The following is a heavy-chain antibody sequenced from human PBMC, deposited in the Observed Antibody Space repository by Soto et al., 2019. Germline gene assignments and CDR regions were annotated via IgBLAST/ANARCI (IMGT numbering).Heavy chain of an antibody. Sequence: GGSLRLSCTSSGFTFRSYAMTWVRQSPGKGLEWVSGISGSGESTYYADSVKGRFTIPRDNSKNTLYVQMNSLRAEDTAVYYCANIFTWGFFDSWGQGTLVTVSS. CDR3: ANIFTWGFFDS. J-gene: IGHJ4*02. D-gene: IGHD3-16*01. V-gene: IGHV3-23*01. CDR2: ISGSGEST. CDR1: GFTFRSYA.